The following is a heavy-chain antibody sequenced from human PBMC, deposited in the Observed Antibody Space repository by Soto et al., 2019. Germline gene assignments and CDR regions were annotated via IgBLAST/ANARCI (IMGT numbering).Heavy chain of an antibody. CDR1: GFTFSSDG. D-gene: IGHD4-17*01. CDR3: PRQATVSSGFDY. J-gene: IGHJ4*02. CDR2: IWYDGSNK. Sequence: QVQLVESGGGVVQPGRSLRLSCAASGFTFSSDGMHWVRQAPGKGLEWVAVIWYDGSNKYYADSVKGRFTISRDNSKNTLYLQMNSLRAEDTAVYYCPRQATVSSGFDYWGQGTLVTVSS. V-gene: IGHV3-33*01.